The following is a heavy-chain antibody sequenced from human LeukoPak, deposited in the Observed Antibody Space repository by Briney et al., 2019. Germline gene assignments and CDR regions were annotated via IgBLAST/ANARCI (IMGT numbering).Heavy chain of an antibody. CDR2: ILGGGGT. J-gene: IGHJ4*02. Sequence: GGSLRLSCADSGFTVSSNYMTWVRQAPGKGLEWVSVILGGGGTYYADSVKGRFTISRDNSKNTLYLQMNSLRAEDTAVYYCARGLVLTYYYFESWGQGTLVTVSS. D-gene: IGHD2-8*02. V-gene: IGHV3-66*01. CDR1: GFTVSSNY. CDR3: ARGLVLTYYYFES.